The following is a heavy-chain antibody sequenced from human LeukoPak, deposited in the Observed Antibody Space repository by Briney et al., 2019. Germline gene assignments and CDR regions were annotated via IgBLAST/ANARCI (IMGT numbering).Heavy chain of an antibody. V-gene: IGHV7-4-1*02. D-gene: IGHD5-12*01. CDR2: INTYTGKP. Sequence: ASVKVSCKASGHDFFSNGMNWVRQAPGQGLEWMGWINTYTGKPTYAQGFTGRFVFSLDTSVTSAYLLITSLKTDDTALYYCAAAVASISGFDSWGQGTLVTVSS. CDR1: GHDFFSNG. J-gene: IGHJ4*02. CDR3: AAAVASISGFDS.